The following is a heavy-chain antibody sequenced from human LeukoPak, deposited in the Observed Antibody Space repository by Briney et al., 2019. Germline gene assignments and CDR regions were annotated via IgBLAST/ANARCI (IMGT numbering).Heavy chain of an antibody. D-gene: IGHD5-24*01. Sequence: ASVKVSCKASGYTFSGYYMHWLRQAPGQGLEWMGWINPNGGVTNYAQKFQGRVTMTRDTSISTAYMELSRLRSDDTAVYYCARNGGDGYNFYYWGQGTLVTVSS. CDR1: GYTFSGYY. CDR2: INPNGGVT. J-gene: IGHJ4*02. V-gene: IGHV1-2*02. CDR3: ARNGGDGYNFYY.